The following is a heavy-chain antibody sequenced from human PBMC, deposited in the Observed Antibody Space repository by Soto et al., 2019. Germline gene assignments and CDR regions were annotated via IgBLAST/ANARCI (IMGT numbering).Heavy chain of an antibody. Sequence: QVQLQESGPGLVKPSQTLSLTCTVSGGSISSGGYYWSWIRQHPGKGLEWIGYIYNSGSTYYNPSLKSRVTISVDTSKNQFSLKLSSVTAADTAVYYCARDCPAYSYGYGYYYGMDVWGQGTTVTVSS. D-gene: IGHD5-18*01. V-gene: IGHV4-31*03. CDR1: GGSISSGGYY. CDR2: IYNSGST. CDR3: ARDCPAYSYGYGYYYGMDV. J-gene: IGHJ6*02.